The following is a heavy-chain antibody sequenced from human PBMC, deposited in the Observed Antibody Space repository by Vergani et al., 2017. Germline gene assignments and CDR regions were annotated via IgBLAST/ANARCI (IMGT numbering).Heavy chain of an antibody. D-gene: IGHD2-15*01. CDR1: GESIRSGSHY. Sequence: QVKLQESGPGLLKPSQTLSLTCTVSGESIRSGSHYWSWIRQPAGKGPEWIGHIHTGGSTDRNPSFKSRVSISVDTSKSQFSLKLNSVTVADTAVYYCARSRPYCTSGSCPAIWVQGTLVTVSS. J-gene: IGHJ4*02. V-gene: IGHV4-61*02. CDR3: ARSRPYCTSGSCPAI. CDR2: IHTGGST.